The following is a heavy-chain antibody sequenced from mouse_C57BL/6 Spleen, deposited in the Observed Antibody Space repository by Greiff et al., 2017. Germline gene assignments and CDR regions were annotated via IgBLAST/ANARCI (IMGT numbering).Heavy chain of an antibody. CDR1: GFNIKDYY. Sequence: EVQLQQSGAELVKPGASVKLSCTASGFNIKDYYMHWVKQRTEQGLEWIGRIDPEDGETKYAPNFQGKATITADTSSNTAYLQRSSLTSEDTAVYYCARWTAQDYFDYWGQGTTLTVSS. J-gene: IGHJ2*01. CDR3: ARWTAQDYFDY. CDR2: IDPEDGET. V-gene: IGHV14-2*01. D-gene: IGHD3-2*02.